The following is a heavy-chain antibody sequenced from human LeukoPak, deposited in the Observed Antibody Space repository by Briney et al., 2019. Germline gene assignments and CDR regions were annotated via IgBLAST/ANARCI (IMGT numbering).Heavy chain of an antibody. CDR2: ISSSGST. CDR3: AREGRGSTPGY. CDR1: GGSIRSYY. J-gene: IGHJ4*02. Sequence: SETLSLTCTVSGGSIRSYYWSWVRQPAGKGLEWIGRISSSGSTDYSPSLKSRVTMSVDTSKNQFSLRLTSVTAADTAVYYCAREGRGSTPGYWGQGTLVTVSS. V-gene: IGHV4-4*07. D-gene: IGHD2-15*01.